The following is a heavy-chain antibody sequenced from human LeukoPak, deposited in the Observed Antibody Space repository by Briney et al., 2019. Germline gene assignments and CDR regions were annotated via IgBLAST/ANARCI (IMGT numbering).Heavy chain of an antibody. Sequence: SETLSLTCAVYGGSFSGYYWSWIRQPPGKGLEWIGEINHSGSTNYNPSLKSRVTISVDTSKNQFSLKLSSVTAADTAVYYCARGRGSGWNRGWFDPWGQGTLVTVSS. V-gene: IGHV4-34*01. CDR3: ARGRGSGWNRGWFDP. D-gene: IGHD6-19*01. CDR1: GGSFSGYY. CDR2: INHSGST. J-gene: IGHJ5*02.